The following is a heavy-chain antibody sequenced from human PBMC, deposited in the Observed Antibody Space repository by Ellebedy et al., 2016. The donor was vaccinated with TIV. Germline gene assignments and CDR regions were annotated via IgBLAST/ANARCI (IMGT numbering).Heavy chain of an antibody. V-gene: IGHV3-23*01. D-gene: IGHD3-10*01. CDR1: GFTFSSYV. CDR3: TRVLNTMVRGLYYFDC. CDR2: ISGSGNST. Sequence: GESLKISCAGSGFTFSSYVMSWVRQAPGKGLEWVASISGSGNSTYYADSVKGRFTISRGNSKNTLYLQMNSLRAEDTAVHYCTRVLNTMVRGLYYFDCWGQGTLVPVSS. J-gene: IGHJ4*02.